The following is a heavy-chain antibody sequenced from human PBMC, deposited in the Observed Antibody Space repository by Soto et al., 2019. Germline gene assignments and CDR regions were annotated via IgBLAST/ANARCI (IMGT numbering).Heavy chain of an antibody. D-gene: IGHD2-15*01. CDR3: ARVATGYCSGGSSSPIDYYYYGMDV. Sequence: QVQLVQSGAEVKKPGSSVKVSCKASGGTFSSYAISWVRQAPGQGLEWMGGIIPIFGTANYAQKFQGRVTITADESTSTAYMELSSHRSEDTAVYYCARVATGYCSGGSSSPIDYYYYGMDVWGQGATVTVS. V-gene: IGHV1-69*01. CDR1: GGTFSSYA. CDR2: IIPIFGTA. J-gene: IGHJ6*02.